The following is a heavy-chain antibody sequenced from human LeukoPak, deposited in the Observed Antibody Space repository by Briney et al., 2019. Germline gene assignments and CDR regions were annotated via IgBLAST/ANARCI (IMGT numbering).Heavy chain of an antibody. D-gene: IGHD5-12*01. J-gene: IGHJ4*02. V-gene: IGHV3-21*01. CDR2: ISSSSSYI. Sequence: GGSLRLSCTASGFTFSDYAVNWVRQAPGKGLEWVSSISSSSSYIYYADSVKGRFTISRDNAKNSLYLQMNSLRAEDTAVYYCARDGGYDPFDYWGQGTLVTVSS. CDR1: GFTFSDYA. CDR3: ARDGGYDPFDY.